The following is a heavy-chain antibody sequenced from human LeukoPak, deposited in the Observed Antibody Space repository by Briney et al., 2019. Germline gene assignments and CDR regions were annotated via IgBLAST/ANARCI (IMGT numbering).Heavy chain of an antibody. CDR1: GGSISSSSYY. CDR3: VRGSALRHYQY. V-gene: IGHV4-39*01. D-gene: IGHD3-16*01. CDR2: IYYSGST. J-gene: IGHJ4*02. Sequence: SETLSLTCTVSGGSISSSSYYWGWIRRPPGKGLEWIGSIYYSGSTYYNPSLKSRVTVSVDTSKNQFSLKLSSVTAADTAVYYCVRGSALRHYQYWGQGTLVTVSS.